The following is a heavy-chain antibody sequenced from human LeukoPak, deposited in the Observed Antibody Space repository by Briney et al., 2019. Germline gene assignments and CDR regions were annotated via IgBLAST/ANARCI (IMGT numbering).Heavy chain of an antibody. V-gene: IGHV4-4*08. J-gene: IGHJ4*02. CDR1: GGSISSYY. CDR2: IYTSGST. CDR3: ARGGDIVVVPAARPFDY. Sequence: SETLSLTCTVSGGSISSYYWSWIRQPPGKELEWIGRIYTSGSTNYNPSLKSRVTISVDTSKNQFSLKLSSVTAADTAVYYCARGGDIVVVPAARPFDYWGQGTLVTVSS. D-gene: IGHD2-2*01.